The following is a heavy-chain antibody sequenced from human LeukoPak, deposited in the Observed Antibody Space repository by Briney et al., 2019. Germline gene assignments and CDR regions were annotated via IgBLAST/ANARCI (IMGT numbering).Heavy chain of an antibody. CDR3: ARDRDGYNESPQTH. CDR2: ISGSGGST. D-gene: IGHD5-24*01. J-gene: IGHJ3*01. Sequence: GGSLRLSCAASGFTFSSYAMSWVRQAPGKGLEWVSAISGSGGSTYYADSVKGRFTISRDNSKNTLYLQMNSLRAEDTAVYYCARDRDGYNESPQTHWGQGTMVTVSS. CDR1: GFTFSSYA. V-gene: IGHV3-23*01.